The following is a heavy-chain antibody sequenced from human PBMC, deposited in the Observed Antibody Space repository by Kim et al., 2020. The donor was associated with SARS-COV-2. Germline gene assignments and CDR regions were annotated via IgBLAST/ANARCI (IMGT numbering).Heavy chain of an antibody. V-gene: IGHV7-4-1*02. J-gene: IGHJ4*02. CDR2: INTNTGNP. Sequence: ASVKVSCKASGYTFTSYAMNWVRQAPGQGLEWMGWINTNTGNPTYAQGFTGRFVFSLDTSVSTAYLQISSLKAEDTAVYYCARDRGSSGWYRRHYFDYWGQGTLVTVSS. CDR1: GYTFTSYA. D-gene: IGHD6-19*01. CDR3: ARDRGSSGWYRRHYFDY.